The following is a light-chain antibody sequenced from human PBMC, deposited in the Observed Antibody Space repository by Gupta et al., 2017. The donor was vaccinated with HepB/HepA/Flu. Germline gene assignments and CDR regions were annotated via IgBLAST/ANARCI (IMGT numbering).Light chain of an antibody. J-gene: IGKJ1*01. V-gene: IGKV1-5*03. CDR2: KAS. CDR1: QSISSW. CDR3: QQYNSYSGT. Sequence: DIQMTPSPSTLSASVGDRVTITCRASQSISSWLAWYQQKPGKAPKLLIYKASSLESGVPSRFSGSGSGTEFTLTISSLQPDDFATYYCQQYNSYSGTFGQGTKVEIK.